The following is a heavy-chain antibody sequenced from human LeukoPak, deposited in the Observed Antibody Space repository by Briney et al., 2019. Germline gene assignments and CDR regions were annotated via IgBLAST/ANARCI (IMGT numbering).Heavy chain of an antibody. Sequence: WGSLRLSCAASGCSFSIYAMTWVRQAPGKGLEWVSGVSGSGGSSYYADSVKDRFTISRDTSNNTLFLQMNSLRDEDTALYYCAKLRGTVATLGYAAEYCGQGTLVTVST. CDR2: VSGSGGSS. D-gene: IGHD5-12*01. V-gene: IGHV3-23*01. CDR3: AKLRGTVATLGYAAEY. CDR1: GCSFSIYA. J-gene: IGHJ4*02.